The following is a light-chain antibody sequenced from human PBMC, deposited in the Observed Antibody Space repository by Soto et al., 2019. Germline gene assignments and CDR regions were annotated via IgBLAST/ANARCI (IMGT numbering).Light chain of an antibody. CDR1: QSVSSY. CDR2: DAS. CDR3: QQYGSSGT. V-gene: IGKV3-20*01. Sequence: IVLTQSPGTLSLSPGERVTLSCRASQSVSSYLAWYQQKPGQAPRLLIYDASNRATGIPDRFSGSGSGTDFTLTLSSLEPEDFAVYYCQQYGSSGTFGQGTKVDIK. J-gene: IGKJ1*01.